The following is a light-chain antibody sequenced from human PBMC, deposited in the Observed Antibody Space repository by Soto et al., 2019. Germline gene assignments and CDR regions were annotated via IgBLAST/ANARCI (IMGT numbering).Light chain of an antibody. J-gene: IGKJ2*01. CDR2: GAS. CDR3: QQHNDWPPST. Sequence: ETLLTQSPATLSVSPGERATLSCRASQSVRDNVAWYQQKPGQAPRLLIYGASTRAPGIPDRFSGSGFGTEFSLTISSLQYEDFAVYYCQQHNDWPPSTFGQGTKLEIK. V-gene: IGKV3-15*01. CDR1: QSVRDN.